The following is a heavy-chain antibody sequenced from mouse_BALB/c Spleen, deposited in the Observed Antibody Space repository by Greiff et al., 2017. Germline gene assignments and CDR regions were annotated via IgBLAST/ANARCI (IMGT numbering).Heavy chain of an antibody. D-gene: IGHD4-1*01. J-gene: IGHJ3*01. CDR1: GYTFTSYW. V-gene: IGHV1S22*01. CDR2: IYPGSGST. Sequence: LQQPGSELVRPGASVKLSCKASGYTFTSYWMHWVKQRHGQGLEWIGNIYPGSGSTNYDEKFKSKGTLTVDTSSSTAYMHLSSLTSEDSAVYYCTRGTGDWFAYWGQGTLVTVSA. CDR3: TRGTGDWFAY.